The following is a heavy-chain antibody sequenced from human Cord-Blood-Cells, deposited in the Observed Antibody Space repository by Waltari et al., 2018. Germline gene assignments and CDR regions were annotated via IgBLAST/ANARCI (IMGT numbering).Heavy chain of an antibody. D-gene: IGHD1-20*01. CDR2: INPNSGGT. V-gene: IGHV1-2*04. J-gene: IGHJ6*02. Sequence: QVQLVQSGAEVKKPGASVKVSCKASGYTFTGYYMHWVRQAPGQGLEWMRWINPNSGGTNYAQKFQGWVTMTRDTSISTAYMELSRLRSDDTAVYYCARAGRYNWNYYYYYGLDVWGQGTTVTVSS. CDR1: GYTFTGYY. CDR3: ARAGRYNWNYYYYYGLDV.